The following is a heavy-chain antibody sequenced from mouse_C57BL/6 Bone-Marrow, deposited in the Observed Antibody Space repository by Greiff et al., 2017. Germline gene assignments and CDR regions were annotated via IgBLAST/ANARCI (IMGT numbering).Heavy chain of an antibody. CDR3: AYYGSSYGYWYFDV. J-gene: IGHJ1*03. D-gene: IGHD1-1*01. CDR1: GFTFSSYG. Sequence: EVQLVESGGDLVKPGGSLKLSCAASGFTFSSYGMSWVRQTPDKRLEWVATISSGSSTIYYADTVKGRFTISRDNAKNTLFLQMTSLRSEDTAMYYCAYYGSSYGYWYFDVWGTGTTVTVSS. CDR2: ISSGSSTI. V-gene: IGHV5-6*01.